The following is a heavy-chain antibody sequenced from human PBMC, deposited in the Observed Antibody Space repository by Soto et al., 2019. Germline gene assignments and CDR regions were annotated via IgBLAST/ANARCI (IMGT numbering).Heavy chain of an antibody. CDR3: ARDPPAYGDYAFDY. J-gene: IGHJ4*02. CDR1: GGSISSGGYY. Sequence: PSETLSLTCTVSGGSISSGGYYWSWIRQHPGKGLEWSGYIYYSGSTYYNPSLKSRVTISVDTSKNQFSLKLSSVTAADTAVYYCARDPPAYGDYAFDYWGQGTLVTVSS. V-gene: IGHV4-31*03. D-gene: IGHD4-17*01. CDR2: IYYSGST.